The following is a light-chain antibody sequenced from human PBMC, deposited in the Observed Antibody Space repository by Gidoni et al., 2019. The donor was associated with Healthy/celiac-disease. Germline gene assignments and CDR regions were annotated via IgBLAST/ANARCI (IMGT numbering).Light chain of an antibody. J-gene: IGKJ2*04. Sequence: DIVMPQSPDSLAASLGESATINCKSSQSVLYSSNNKNYLAWYQQKPGQPPKLLIYWASTRESGVPDRFSGSGSGTDFTLTISSLQAEDVAVYYCQQYYSTPCSFGQGTKLEIK. CDR2: WAS. CDR3: QQYYSTPCS. V-gene: IGKV4-1*01. CDR1: QSVLYSSNNKNY.